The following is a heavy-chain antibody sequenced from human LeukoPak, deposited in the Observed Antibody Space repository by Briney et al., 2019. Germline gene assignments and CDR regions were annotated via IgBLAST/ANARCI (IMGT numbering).Heavy chain of an antibody. V-gene: IGHV3-30*18. CDR1: GFNIPGNY. CDR2: ISRDGLTK. J-gene: IGHJ2*01. Sequence: GSLRLSCAASGFNIPGNYMNWVRQAPGKGLGGVAVISRDGLTKYYADSVKGRFTLHRDNSRNTLYLEMNSLRDEDTAVYYCAKEGTWGNWYFDLWGRGTLVIVTS. D-gene: IGHD3-16*01. CDR3: AKEGTWGNWYFDL.